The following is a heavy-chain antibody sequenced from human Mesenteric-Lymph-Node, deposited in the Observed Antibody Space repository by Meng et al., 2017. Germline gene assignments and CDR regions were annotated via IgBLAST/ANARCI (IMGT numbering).Heavy chain of an antibody. D-gene: IGHD3-16*01. CDR1: GGTFSSYA. CDR3: ARDSEVVLGEVHY. J-gene: IGHJ4*02. Sequence: SVKVSCKAPGGTFSSYAISWVRQAPGQGLEWMGGIIPIFGTANYAQKFQGRVTITTDESTSTAYMELRSLRSDDTAVYYCARDSEVVLGEVHYWGQGTLVTVSS. CDR2: IIPIFGTA. V-gene: IGHV1-69*05.